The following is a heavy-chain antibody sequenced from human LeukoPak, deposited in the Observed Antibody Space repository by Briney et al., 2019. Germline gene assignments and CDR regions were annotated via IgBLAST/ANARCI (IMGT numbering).Heavy chain of an antibody. CDR1: GFTFSSFW. CDR3: ARYTSAYYD. V-gene: IGHV3-7*04. Sequence: PGGSLRLSSAASGFTFSSFWMSWVRQAPGKGLEWVANVKGDGSEKYYVGSVKGRFTISRDNAQNSLYLQMNSLRAEDTAVYYCARYTSAYYDWGQGSLVTVSS. D-gene: IGHD3-22*01. CDR2: VKGDGSEK. J-gene: IGHJ4*02.